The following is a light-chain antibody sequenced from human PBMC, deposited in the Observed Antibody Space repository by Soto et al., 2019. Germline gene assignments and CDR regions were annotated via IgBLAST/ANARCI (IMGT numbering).Light chain of an antibody. J-gene: IGKJ4*01. V-gene: IGKV1-5*01. CDR1: QSVSGW. CDR3: QQLSTYPLT. Sequence: DIQMTQSPSTLSASVGDTVTVTCRASQSVSGWLAWYQQKPGEAPKLLIYAASNLQSGVPSRFSGSGSGTDFTLTISSLQVEDFATYYCQQLSTYPLTFGGGTKVDIK. CDR2: AAS.